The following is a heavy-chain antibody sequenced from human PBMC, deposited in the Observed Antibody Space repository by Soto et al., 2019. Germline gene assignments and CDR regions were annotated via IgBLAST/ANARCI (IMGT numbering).Heavy chain of an antibody. D-gene: IGHD3-3*01. Sequence: GGSLRLSCAASGFTFDDYTMHWVRQAPGKGLEWVSLISWDGGSTYYADSVKGRFTISRDNSKNSLYLQMNSLRTEDTALYYCAKDQGITIFGVVNRGGMDVWGKGTKVTVS. CDR1: GFTFDDYT. CDR3: AKDQGITIFGVVNRGGMDV. J-gene: IGHJ6*04. CDR2: ISWDGGST. V-gene: IGHV3-43*01.